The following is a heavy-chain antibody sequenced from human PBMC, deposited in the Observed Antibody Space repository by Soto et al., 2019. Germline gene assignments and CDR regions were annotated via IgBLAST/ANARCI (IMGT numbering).Heavy chain of an antibody. CDR2: INDDGIST. D-gene: IGHD1-1*01. CDR3: TRGPRSTSTGTGAF. Sequence: EVQLVEPGGGLVQPGGSLRLSCAASGFTFSMYWMYWVRQVPGKGPEWVSRINDDGISTNYADSVKGRFTISRDNAKNTLYLQMNALRVEDTAVYYCTRGPRSTSTGTGAFWGQGTLVTVSS. J-gene: IGHJ4*02. V-gene: IGHV3-74*01. CDR1: GFTFSMYW.